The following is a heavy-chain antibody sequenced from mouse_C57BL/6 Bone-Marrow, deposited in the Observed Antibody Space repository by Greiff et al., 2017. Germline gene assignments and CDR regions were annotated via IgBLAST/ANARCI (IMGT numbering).Heavy chain of an antibody. CDR3: ARHEEGLLPYYFDY. J-gene: IGHJ2*01. V-gene: IGHV1-62-2*01. CDR1: GYTFTEYT. CDR2: FYPGSGSI. Sequence: VKVVESGAELVKPGASVKLSCKVSGYTFTEYTIHWVKQRSGQGLEWIGWFYPGSGSIKYNEKFKDKATLTADKSSSTVYMELSRLTSEDSAVYFCARHEEGLLPYYFDYWGQGTTLTVSS. D-gene: IGHD1-1*01.